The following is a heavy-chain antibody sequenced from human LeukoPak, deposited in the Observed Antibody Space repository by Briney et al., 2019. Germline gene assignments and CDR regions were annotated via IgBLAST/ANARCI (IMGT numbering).Heavy chain of an antibody. Sequence: SETLSLTCTVSGGPITSYYWSWIRQPPGKGLEWIGYIYYSGSTDYNPSLKSRVTISEDTSKNQISLKLTSVSAADTAVYYCARDNYYDATSYRTFQYWGQGALVTVSS. CDR1: GGPITSYY. CDR3: ARDNYYDATSYRTFQY. CDR2: IYYSGST. J-gene: IGHJ4*02. D-gene: IGHD3-22*01. V-gene: IGHV4-59*01.